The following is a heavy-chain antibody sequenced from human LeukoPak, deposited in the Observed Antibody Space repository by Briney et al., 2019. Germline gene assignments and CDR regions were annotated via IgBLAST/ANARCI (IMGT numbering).Heavy chain of an antibody. CDR1: GYTLPAYY. V-gene: IGHV1-2*02. D-gene: IGHD3-10*01. CDR2: FNPNSGGT. J-gene: IGHJ4*02. CDR3: ARVQDLLWFGESLYYFDY. Sequence: GAPVKASGKVSGYTLPAYYLHWGRRAPGQGLRWWGWFNPNSGGTNYAQKFQGRVTMTRDTSISTAYMELSRLRSDDTAVYYCARVQDLLWFGESLYYFDYWGQGTLVTVSS.